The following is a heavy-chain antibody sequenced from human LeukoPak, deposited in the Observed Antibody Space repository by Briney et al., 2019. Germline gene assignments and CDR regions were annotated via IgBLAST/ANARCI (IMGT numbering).Heavy chain of an antibody. CDR3: ARGPSLQKYFDY. CDR2: ITYDGRDK. CDR1: GFTSSSYA. Sequence: PRGSLRLSCAASGFTSSSYALHWVRQAPGKGLEWVAVITYDGRDKYYGDSVQGRFTISRDTSKNTLSLQMNSLRTEDAAVYYCARGPSLQKYFDYWGQGTLVTVSS. V-gene: IGHV3-30*04. J-gene: IGHJ4*02.